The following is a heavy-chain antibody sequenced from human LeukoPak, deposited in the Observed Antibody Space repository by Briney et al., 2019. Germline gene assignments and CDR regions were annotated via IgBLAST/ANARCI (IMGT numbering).Heavy chain of an antibody. Sequence: ASVNVSCSFSGFTITNYGIHWVQQSPGQGLEWMGWINPGNGSPSYAKKFQGRFTMTRDMSTTTAYTDLSSLTSEDMAVYYYARLWGGSGWYVVNCFDPWGQGTLGTVSS. D-gene: IGHD6-19*01. CDR3: ARLWGGSGWYVVNCFDP. CDR2: INPGNGSP. J-gene: IGHJ5*02. CDR1: GFTITNYG. V-gene: IGHV1-38-4*01.